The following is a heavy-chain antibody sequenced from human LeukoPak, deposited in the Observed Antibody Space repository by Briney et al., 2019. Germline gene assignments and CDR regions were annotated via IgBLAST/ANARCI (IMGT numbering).Heavy chain of an antibody. J-gene: IGHJ4*02. V-gene: IGHV1-69*13. D-gene: IGHD3-3*01. CDR3: ARPITIFGPDDY. Sequence: SVKVSCKASGGTFSSYAISWVRQGPGQGLEWMGGIIPIFGTANYAQKFQGRVTITADESTSTAYMELSSLRSEDTAVYYCARPITIFGPDDYWGQGTLVTVSS. CDR2: IIPIFGTA. CDR1: GGTFSSYA.